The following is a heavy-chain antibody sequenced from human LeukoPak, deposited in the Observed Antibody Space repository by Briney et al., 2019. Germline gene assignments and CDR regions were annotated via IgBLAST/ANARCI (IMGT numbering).Heavy chain of an antibody. V-gene: IGHV1-46*01. J-gene: IGHJ5*02. CDR1: GGTFISNY. CDR2: INPSGGSP. Sequence: GASVKVSCKASGGTFISNYLNWVRQAPGQGLEWVGIINPSGGSPSYAQKFQGRVTMTRDMSTSTVYMTLSSLKSEDTAVYYCARGGQVAPQPGNWFDPWGQGTLVTVSS. CDR3: ARGGQVAPQPGNWFDP. D-gene: IGHD2-2*01.